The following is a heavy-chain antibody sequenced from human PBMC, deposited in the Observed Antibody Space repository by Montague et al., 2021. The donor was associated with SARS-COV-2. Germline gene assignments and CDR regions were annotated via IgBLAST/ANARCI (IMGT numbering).Heavy chain of an antibody. V-gene: IGHV5-51*01. Sequence: QSGAEVKKPGESLKISCKGSGYSFISYWIGWVRQMPGKGLEWMGIIYPGDSETRYSPSFQGQVTISADKSIGTAYLQWSSLKASDTAMYYCVRLGGLRDYYYYGMDVWGQGTTVTVSS. CDR3: VRLGGLRDYYYYGMDV. CDR1: GYSFISYW. CDR2: IYPGDSET. D-gene: IGHD5-12*01. J-gene: IGHJ6*02.